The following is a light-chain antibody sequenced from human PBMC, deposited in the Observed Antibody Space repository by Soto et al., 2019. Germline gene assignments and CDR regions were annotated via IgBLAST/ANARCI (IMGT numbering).Light chain of an antibody. CDR3: QKYNSAPRT. CDR2: AAS. CDR1: QDINNY. J-gene: IGKJ1*01. V-gene: IGKV1-27*01. Sequence: DIQMTQSPSSLSASVGDRVTITCPASQDINNYLAWYQVQPGKGPKLLIYAASTLQSGVPSRFSGSGSGTDFTLTISSLQPEDVATYFCQKYNSAPRTFGQGTRVEI.